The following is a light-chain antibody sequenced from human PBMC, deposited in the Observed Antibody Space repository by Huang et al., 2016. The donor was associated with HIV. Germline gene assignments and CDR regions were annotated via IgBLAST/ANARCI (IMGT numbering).Light chain of an antibody. V-gene: IGKV3-15*01. CDR3: QQYSNWWT. CDR2: GAS. Sequence: EIVLTQSPANVSVSPGERVTLSCRASQSVSNNLDRYQQKPGPAPRRLIYGASSRATDIPGRCSGGGSGTEFTLTISSLQSEEFAVYYCQQYSNWWTFGQGTKVEIK. J-gene: IGKJ1*01. CDR1: QSVSNN.